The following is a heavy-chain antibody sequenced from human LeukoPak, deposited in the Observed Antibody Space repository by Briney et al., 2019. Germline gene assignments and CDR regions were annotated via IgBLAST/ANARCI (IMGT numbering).Heavy chain of an antibody. CDR2: IIPILGIA. CDR3: AREIYYDSSGHDAFDI. J-gene: IGHJ3*02. D-gene: IGHD3-22*01. V-gene: IGHV1-69*10. Sequence: ASVKVSCKASGGTFSSYAISWVRQAPGQGLEWMGGIIPILGIANYAQKFQGRVTITADKSTSTAYMELSSLRSEDTAVYYCAREIYYDSSGHDAFDIWGQGTMVTVSS. CDR1: GGTFSSYA.